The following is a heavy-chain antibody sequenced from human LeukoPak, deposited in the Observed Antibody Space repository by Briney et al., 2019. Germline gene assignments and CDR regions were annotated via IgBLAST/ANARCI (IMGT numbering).Heavy chain of an antibody. V-gene: IGHV3-74*01. Sequence: PGGSLRLSCVASGNYWMHWVRQAPGKGLVWVSHINSDGSWTSYADSVKGRFTISRDNSKNTLYLQMNSLRAEDTAVYYCAKDMRFDWTPYYFDYWGQGTLVTVSS. CDR3: AKDMRFDWTPYYFDY. J-gene: IGHJ4*02. CDR2: INSDGSWT. CDR1: GNYW. D-gene: IGHD3-9*01.